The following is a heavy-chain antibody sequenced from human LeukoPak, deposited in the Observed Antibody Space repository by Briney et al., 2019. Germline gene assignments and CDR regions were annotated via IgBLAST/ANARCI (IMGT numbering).Heavy chain of an antibody. CDR1: GFTFDDYA. Sequence: GGSLRLSCAASGFTFDDYAMHWVRQAPGKGLEWASGISWNSGSIGYADSVKGRFTISRDNAKNSLYLQMNSLRAEDTALYYCAKDLDYYDSSGYYDYWGQGTLVTVSS. CDR3: AKDLDYYDSSGYYDY. CDR2: ISWNSGSI. D-gene: IGHD3-22*01. V-gene: IGHV3-9*01. J-gene: IGHJ4*02.